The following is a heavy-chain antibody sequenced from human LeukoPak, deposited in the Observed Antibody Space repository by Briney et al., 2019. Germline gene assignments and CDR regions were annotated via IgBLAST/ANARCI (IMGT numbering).Heavy chain of an antibody. J-gene: IGHJ6*03. CDR1: GGTFSSSG. Sequence: SVKVSCKASGGTFSSSGISWVRQAPGQGLEWMGGIIPMIGAPNYAQKFQGRVTITADESTSTAYLELSSLRSEDTAVYYCASHCSSTSCYADYYYMDVWGKGTTVTVSS. CDR3: ASHCSSTSCYADYYYMDV. CDR2: IIPMIGAP. V-gene: IGHV1-69*01. D-gene: IGHD2-2*01.